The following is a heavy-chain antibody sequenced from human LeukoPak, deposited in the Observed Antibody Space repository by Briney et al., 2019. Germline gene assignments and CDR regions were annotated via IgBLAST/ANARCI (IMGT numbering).Heavy chain of an antibody. V-gene: IGHV3-23*01. CDR2: ICGSGGVT. CDR1: RFTFSTYA. Sequence: GGSLRLSCAASRFTFSTYAMSWVRQAPGKGLEWVSTICGSGGVTYYADSVKGRFTISRDNSKNTVSLQMNSLRGEDTAVYYCAKDYQGGKTLATFPLFDYWGQGTLVTVSS. D-gene: IGHD1-26*01. CDR3: AKDYQGGKTLATFPLFDY. J-gene: IGHJ4*02.